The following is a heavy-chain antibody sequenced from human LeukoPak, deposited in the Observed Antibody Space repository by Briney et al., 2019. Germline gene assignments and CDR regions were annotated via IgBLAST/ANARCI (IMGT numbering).Heavy chain of an antibody. J-gene: IGHJ4*02. CDR1: GYSINSGYY. CDR2: ISQSGNT. D-gene: IGHD6-13*01. Sequence: SETLSLTCTVSGYSINSGYYWGWIRQPPGKGLEWIGSISQSGNTNYNPSLKSRVTISVDTSKNQFSLKLSSVTAADTAVYYCARRAYSSSLDYWGQGTLVTVSS. CDR3: ARRAYSSSLDY. V-gene: IGHV4-38-2*02.